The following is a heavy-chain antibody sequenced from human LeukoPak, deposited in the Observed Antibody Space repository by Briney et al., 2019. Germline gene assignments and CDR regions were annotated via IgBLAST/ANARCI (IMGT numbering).Heavy chain of an antibody. Sequence: ASVKVSCKASGYTFTGYYMHWVRQAPGQGPEWMGWINPNSGCTNYAQKFQGRVTMTRDTSISTAYMELSRLRSDGTAVYYCVRGEAYSSGWGYGCDPWGQGTLVTVSS. CDR1: GYTFTGYY. CDR2: INPNSGCT. J-gene: IGHJ5*02. D-gene: IGHD6-25*01. V-gene: IGHV1-2*02. CDR3: VRGEAYSSGWGYGCDP.